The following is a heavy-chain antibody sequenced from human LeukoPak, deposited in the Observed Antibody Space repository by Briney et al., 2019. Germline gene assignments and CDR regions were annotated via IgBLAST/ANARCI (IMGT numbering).Heavy chain of an antibody. CDR2: IKSKTDGGTT. Sequence: PGGSLRLPCAASGFTFSNAWMSWVRQAPGKGLEWVGRIKSKTDGGTTDYAAPVKGRFTISRDDSKNTLYLQMNSLKTEDTAVYYCTSLGYCSSTSCRRGNWFDPWGQGTLVTVSS. CDR3: TSLGYCSSTSCRRGNWFDP. D-gene: IGHD2-2*01. J-gene: IGHJ5*02. CDR1: GFTFSNAW. V-gene: IGHV3-15*01.